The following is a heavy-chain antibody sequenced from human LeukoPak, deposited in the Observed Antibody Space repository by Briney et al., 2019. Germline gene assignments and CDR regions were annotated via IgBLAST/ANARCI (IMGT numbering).Heavy chain of an antibody. CDR2: IYHSGST. CDR3: AREKGIAAAGRGSPFWFDP. D-gene: IGHD6-13*01. V-gene: IGHV4-4*02. CDR1: GGSISSSNW. Sequence: SETLSLTCAVPGGSISSSNWWSWVRQPPGKGLEWIGEIYHSGSTNYNPSLKSRVTISLDKSKNQFSLKLSSVTAADTAVYYCAREKGIAAAGRGSPFWFDPWGQGTLVTVSS. J-gene: IGHJ5*02.